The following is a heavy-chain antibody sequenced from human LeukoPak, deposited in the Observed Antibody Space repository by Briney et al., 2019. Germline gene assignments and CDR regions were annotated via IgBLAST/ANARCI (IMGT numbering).Heavy chain of an antibody. CDR2: IFYSGST. D-gene: IGHD1-14*01. J-gene: IGHJ4*02. CDR1: GGSINSPTYY. V-gene: IGHV4-39*01. CDR3: AKSDHTKTYYFDY. Sequence: PSETLSLTCTVSGGSINSPTYYWAWIPQSPGKGLEWIGSIFYSGSTYYNLSLKSRVTISVDTSRNQFSLKLSSVTAADTAVYHCAKSDHTKTYYFDYWGQGALVTVSS.